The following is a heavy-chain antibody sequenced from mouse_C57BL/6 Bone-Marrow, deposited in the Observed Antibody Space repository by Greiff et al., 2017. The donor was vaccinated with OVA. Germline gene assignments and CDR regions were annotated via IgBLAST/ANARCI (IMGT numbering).Heavy chain of an antibody. CDR1: GYTFTSYW. CDR3: LYYDYDGEGWYFDV. V-gene: IGHV1-64*01. J-gene: IGHJ1*03. CDR2: IHPNSGST. Sequence: VQLQQSGAELVKPGASVKLSCKASGYTFTSYWMHWVKQRPGQGLEWIGMIHPNSGSTNYNEKFKSKATLTVDKSSSTAYMQLSSLTSEDSAVYYCLYYDYDGEGWYFDVWGTGTTVTVSS. D-gene: IGHD2-4*01.